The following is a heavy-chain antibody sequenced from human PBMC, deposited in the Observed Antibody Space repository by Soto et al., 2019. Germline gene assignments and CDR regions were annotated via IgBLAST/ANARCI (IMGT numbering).Heavy chain of an antibody. CDR1: GFTFNKYG. D-gene: IGHD2-21*02. Sequence: VGSLRLSCAASGFTFNKYGMHWVRQAPGKGLEWVAVISYDGNHKFYADSVQGRFTISRDNSKSTLYLQMNSLRGEDTAVYYCSKRGADCGGDCYLSKWGQGTLVTVSS. CDR2: ISYDGNHK. J-gene: IGHJ4*02. CDR3: SKRGADCGGDCYLSK. V-gene: IGHV3-30*18.